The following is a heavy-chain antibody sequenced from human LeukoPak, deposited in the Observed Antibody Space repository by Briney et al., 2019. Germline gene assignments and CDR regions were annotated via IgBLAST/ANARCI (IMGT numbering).Heavy chain of an antibody. CDR1: GSTFSNAW. CDR2: IKSKTDGGTT. D-gene: IGHD2-21*02. CDR3: TTEYCGGDCYFDY. V-gene: IGHV3-15*01. J-gene: IGHJ4*02. Sequence: PGGSLRLSCAASGSTFSNAWMSWVRQAPGKGLEWVGRIKSKTDGGTTDYAAPVKGRFTISRDDSKNTLYLQMNSLKTEDTAVYYCTTEYCGGDCYFDYWGQGTLVTVSS.